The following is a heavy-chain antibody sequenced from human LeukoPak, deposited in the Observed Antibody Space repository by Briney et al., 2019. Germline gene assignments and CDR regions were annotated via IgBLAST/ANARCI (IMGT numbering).Heavy chain of an antibody. CDR3: ARDLTGWSYDILTGPGMVGDLWGHYYYMDF. CDR2: NYNSGST. V-gene: IGHV4-4*07. Sequence: SETLSLTCTVSGGSISNYWCWWRRPARGELEWIGRNYNSGSTNYNHSFKRRVTMTVDTTTNQFSLKLRCLSAAATAVYYCARDLTGWSYDILTGPGMVGDLWGHYYYMDFWGKGTKVTISS. CDR1: GGSISNY. D-gene: IGHD3-9*01. J-gene: IGHJ6*03.